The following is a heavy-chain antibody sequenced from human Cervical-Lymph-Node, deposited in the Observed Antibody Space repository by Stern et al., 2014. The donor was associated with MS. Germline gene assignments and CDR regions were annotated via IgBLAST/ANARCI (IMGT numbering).Heavy chain of an antibody. CDR1: EYTFTGYY. CDR3: ARSVRLVRSSTNGWLAP. CDR2: FNPNSGDT. J-gene: IGHJ5*02. Sequence: QVQLVQSGAEVKKPGASVKISCKASEYTFTGYYIHWVRQAPGHGLEWMGWFNPNSGDTNYAQKFQGWVTMTRDTSIGTAYLELSSLRSNDTAVYYCARSVRLVRSSTNGWLAPWGQGTLVTVSP. V-gene: IGHV1-2*04. D-gene: IGHD2-2*01.